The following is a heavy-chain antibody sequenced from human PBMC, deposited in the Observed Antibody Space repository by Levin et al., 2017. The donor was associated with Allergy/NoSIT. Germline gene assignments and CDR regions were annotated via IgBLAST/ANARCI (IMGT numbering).Heavy chain of an antibody. J-gene: IGHJ5*02. Sequence: SETLSLTCAVYGGSFSGYYWSWIRQPPGKGLEWIGEINHSGSTNYNPSLKSRVTISVDTSKNQFSLKLSSVTAADTAVYYCARGLVSSSWYRRGWFDPWGQGTLVTVSS. CDR2: INHSGST. CDR1: GGSFSGYY. V-gene: IGHV4-34*01. D-gene: IGHD6-13*01. CDR3: ARGLVSSSWYRRGWFDP.